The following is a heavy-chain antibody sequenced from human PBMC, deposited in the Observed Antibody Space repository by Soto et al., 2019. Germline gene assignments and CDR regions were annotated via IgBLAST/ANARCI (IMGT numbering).Heavy chain of an antibody. Sequence: QVQLVESGGGVVQPGESLRLSCAASGFTFSSCGLHWVRQAPGKGLEWLAVISYDGSNENYADSVKGRFSVSRDNSKNTLYLQMSSLRAEDTALYYCAKAQGEMSTIAPEYWGQGSLVTVSS. V-gene: IGHV3-30*18. CDR2: ISYDGSNE. CDR3: AKAQGEMSTIAPEY. D-gene: IGHD3-16*01. J-gene: IGHJ4*02. CDR1: GFTFSSCG.